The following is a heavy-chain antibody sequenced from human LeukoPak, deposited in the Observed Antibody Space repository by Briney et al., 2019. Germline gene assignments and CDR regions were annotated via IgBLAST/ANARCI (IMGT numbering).Heavy chain of an antibody. D-gene: IGHD3-10*01. CDR1: GFTFSSYA. CDR2: ISGSGGST. Sequence: GGSLRLSCAASGFTFSSYAMSWVRQAPGKGLEWVSAISGSGGSTYYADSVKGRFTISRDNSKNTLYLQINSLRVDDTAVYYCAKEWELMGDAFDVWGQGTMVTVSS. V-gene: IGHV3-23*01. J-gene: IGHJ3*01. CDR3: AKEWELMGDAFDV.